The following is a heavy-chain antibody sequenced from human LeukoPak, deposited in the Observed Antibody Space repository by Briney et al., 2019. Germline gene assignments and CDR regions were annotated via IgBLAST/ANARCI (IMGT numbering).Heavy chain of an antibody. D-gene: IGHD3-22*01. V-gene: IGHV1-2*02. J-gene: IGHJ4*02. CDR2: INPNSGGT. CDR3: ARVDDSSGYPGGY. CDR1: GYTFTDYY. Sequence: ASVKVSCKASGYTFTDYYMQWVRQAPGQGLEWMGWINPNSGGTNYAQKFQGRVTMTSDTSIITAYMELSRLRSDDTAVYYCARVDDSSGYPGGYWGQGTLVTVSS.